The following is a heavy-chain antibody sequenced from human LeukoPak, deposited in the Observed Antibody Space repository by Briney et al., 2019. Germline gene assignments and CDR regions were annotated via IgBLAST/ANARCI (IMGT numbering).Heavy chain of an antibody. CDR2: IYHSGST. CDR3: ARNSGYAQEF. J-gene: IGHJ1*01. CDR1: GGSISSTNW. D-gene: IGHD3-16*01. Sequence: SETLSLTCAVSGGSISSTNWWSWVRQPPGKGLEWIGEIYHSGSTDYNPSLKSRVTISVDKSKNQFSLKLRSETAADTAVYYCARNSGYAQEFWGQGTLVTVSS. V-gene: IGHV4-4*02.